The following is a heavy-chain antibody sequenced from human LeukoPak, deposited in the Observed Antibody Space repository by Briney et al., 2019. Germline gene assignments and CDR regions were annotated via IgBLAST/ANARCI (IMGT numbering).Heavy chain of an antibody. CDR1: GFAFSSYS. Sequence: GGSLRLSCAASGFAFSSYSMNWVRQAPGKGLEWVSSISSCSSYIYYADSVKGRFTISRDNAKNSLYLQMNSLRAEDTAVYYCARFYGDYGSGYWGQGTLVTVSS. CDR2: ISSCSSYI. D-gene: IGHD4-17*01. CDR3: ARFYGDYGSGY. J-gene: IGHJ4*02. V-gene: IGHV3-21*01.